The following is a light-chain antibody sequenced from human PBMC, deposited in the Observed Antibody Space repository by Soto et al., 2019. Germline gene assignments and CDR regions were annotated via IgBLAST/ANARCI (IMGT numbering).Light chain of an antibody. J-gene: IGLJ1*01. CDR3: CSYAAPSTFV. CDR2: EVT. CDR1: SSDVGSYNL. V-gene: IGLV2-23*02. Sequence: QSVLTQPASVSGSPGQSITISCTGTSSDVGSYNLVSWYQQHPGKAPKLMIYEVTKRTSGVSNRFSGSKSGNTASLTISGLQAEDEAEYYCCSYAAPSTFVYGTGTKVTVL.